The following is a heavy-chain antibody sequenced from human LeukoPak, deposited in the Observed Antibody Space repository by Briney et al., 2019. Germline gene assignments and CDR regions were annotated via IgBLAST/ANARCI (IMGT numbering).Heavy chain of an antibody. V-gene: IGHV5-51*01. CDR1: GYSFTSYW. J-gene: IGHJ4*02. CDR2: IYPSDSDT. Sequence: GESLKISCETSGYSFTSYWIGWVRQMPGKGLECMGIIYPSDSDTRYSPSFQGQVTISADRSITTAYLQWSSLKASDTAIYYCARRLKISQGGTTDYWGQGTLVTVSS. D-gene: IGHD1-1*01. CDR3: ARRLKISQGGTTDY.